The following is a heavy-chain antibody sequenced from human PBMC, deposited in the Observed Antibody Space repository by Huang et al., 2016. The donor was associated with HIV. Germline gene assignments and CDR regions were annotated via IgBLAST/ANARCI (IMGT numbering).Heavy chain of an antibody. V-gene: IGHV3-30*02. D-gene: IGHD2-8*01. J-gene: IGHJ4*02. CDR2: IRFDGNKK. Sequence: QVRLVESGGGVVQPGGSLTLSCEAFGFTFSTFGMHGVRQAPGKGLEGVAHIRFDGNKKVYEESLKGRFTIFRENSKNTVYLEMNSLTGEDTAMYFCAKGGAGYHNGPEYWGQGTQVIVS. CDR1: GFTFSTFG. CDR3: AKGGAGYHNGPEY.